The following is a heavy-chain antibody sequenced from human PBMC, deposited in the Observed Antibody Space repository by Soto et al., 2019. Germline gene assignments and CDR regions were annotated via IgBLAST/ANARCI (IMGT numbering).Heavy chain of an antibody. J-gene: IGHJ6*02. V-gene: IGHV3-23*01. CDR3: ARDVESGSSQYYYYFYGMDV. CDR2: ISGSGGST. CDR1: GFTFRSYA. Sequence: GSLRLSCAASGFTFRSYAMNWVRQAPGKGLEWVSAISGSGGSTYYADSVKGRFTISRDNSKNTLYLQMDSLRTEDTALYYCARDVESGSSQYYYYFYGMDVWGQGTTVTVS. D-gene: IGHD1-26*01.